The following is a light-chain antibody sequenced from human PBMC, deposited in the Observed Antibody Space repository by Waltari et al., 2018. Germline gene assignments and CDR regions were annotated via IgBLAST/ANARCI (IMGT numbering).Light chain of an antibody. Sequence: DIVMTQSPDSLAVSLGERATINCKSSQSVLYSSNNKNFLGWYQQKPGQHPKLLMYWASTRESGVPDRFSGSGSGTDFTLTISSLQAEDVAVYYCQQYYSTPYAFGQGTKLEIK. J-gene: IGKJ2*01. V-gene: IGKV4-1*01. CDR1: QSVLYSSNNKNF. CDR2: WAS. CDR3: QQYYSTPYA.